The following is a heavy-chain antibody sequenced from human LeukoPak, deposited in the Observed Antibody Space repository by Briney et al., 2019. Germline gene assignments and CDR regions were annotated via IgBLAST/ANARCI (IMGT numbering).Heavy chain of an antibody. CDR2: ISYDGSNK. CDR1: GFTFDDYA. CDR3: AREVSDFWSGPARC. J-gene: IGHJ4*02. D-gene: IGHD3-3*01. Sequence: GRSLRLSCAASGFTFDDYAMHWVRQAPGKGLEWVAVISYDGSNKYYADSVKGRFTISRDNSKNTLYLQMNSLRAEDTAVYYCAREVSDFWSGPARCWGQGTLVTVSS. V-gene: IGHV3-30-3*01.